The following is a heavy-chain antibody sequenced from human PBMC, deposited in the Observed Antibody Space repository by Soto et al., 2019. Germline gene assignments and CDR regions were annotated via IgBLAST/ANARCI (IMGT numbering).Heavy chain of an antibody. J-gene: IGHJ4*02. Sequence: GGSLRLSCAASGFTFSSYAMSWVRQAPGKGLEWFSAISGSGGSTYYADSVKGRFTISRDNSKNTLYLQMNSLRAEDTAVYYCANLLSGYDFDYWGQGTLVTVSS. D-gene: IGHD5-12*01. CDR3: ANLLSGYDFDY. V-gene: IGHV3-23*01. CDR1: GFTFSSYA. CDR2: ISGSGGST.